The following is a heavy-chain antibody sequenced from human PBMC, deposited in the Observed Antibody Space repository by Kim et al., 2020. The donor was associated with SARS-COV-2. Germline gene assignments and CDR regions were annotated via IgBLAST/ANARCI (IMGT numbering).Heavy chain of an antibody. J-gene: IGHJ5*02. CDR1: GFTFSSYS. Sequence: GGSLRLSCAASGFTFSSYSMNWVRQAPGKGLEWVSSISSSSSYIYYADSVKGRFTISRDNAKNSLYLQMNSLRAEDTAVYYCARATHATQGYSSGSNWFDPWGQGTLVTVSS. CDR3: ARATHATQGYSSGSNWFDP. V-gene: IGHV3-21*01. CDR2: ISSSSSYI. D-gene: IGHD6-19*01.